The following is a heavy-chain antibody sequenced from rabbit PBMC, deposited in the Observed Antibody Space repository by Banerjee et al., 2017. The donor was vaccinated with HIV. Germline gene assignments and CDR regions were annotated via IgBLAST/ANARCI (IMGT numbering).Heavy chain of an antibody. Sequence: QEQLEESGGDLVKPEGSLTLTCKASGFSFSHSYWSCWVRQAPGKGLELIACIYTGSGHTYYASWAKGRFTISKTSSTTVTLQMTSLTAADTATYFCARDPGNAYLNLWGPGTLVTVS. J-gene: IGHJ4*01. CDR3: ARDPGNAYLNL. D-gene: IGHD6-1*01. CDR2: IYTGSGHT. V-gene: IGHV1S45*01. CDR1: GFSFSHSYW.